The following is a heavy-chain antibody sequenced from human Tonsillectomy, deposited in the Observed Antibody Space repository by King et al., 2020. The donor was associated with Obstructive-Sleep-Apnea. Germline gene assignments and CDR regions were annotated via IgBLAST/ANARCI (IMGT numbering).Heavy chain of an antibody. Sequence: VQLVESGAEVKKPGASVKVSCKASGYTFTSYYMHGVRQTPGQGLEWMGIINPSGGGTSYAKKFKGRATIPRDTSPSTVYMGLSSLRSEDTAVYSCAREGPYSSGYGDAFDIWGQGTMVTVSS. CDR1: GYTFTSYY. J-gene: IGHJ3*02. CDR3: AREGPYSSGYGDAFDI. V-gene: IGHV1-46*01. D-gene: IGHD3-22*01. CDR2: INPSGGGT.